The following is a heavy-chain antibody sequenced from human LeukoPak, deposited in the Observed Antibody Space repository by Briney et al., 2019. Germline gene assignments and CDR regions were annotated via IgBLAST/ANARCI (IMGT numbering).Heavy chain of an antibody. V-gene: IGHV4-39*01. J-gene: IGHJ4*02. CDR1: GGSISSNSYF. Sequence: PSETLSLTCAVSGGSISSNSYFWAWIRQPPGKGLEWIGSIYYSGSTYYNPSLNSRVTISVDTSKNQFSLNLSSVTAADTAVYYCARLITAFQAFDSWGQGTLVTVSS. CDR3: ARLITAFQAFDS. CDR2: IYYSGST. D-gene: IGHD3-16*01.